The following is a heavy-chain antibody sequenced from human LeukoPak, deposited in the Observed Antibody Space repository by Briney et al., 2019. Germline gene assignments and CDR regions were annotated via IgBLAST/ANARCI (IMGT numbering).Heavy chain of an antibody. Sequence: AGGSLRLSCAASGFTFGSYSMNWVRQAPGKGLEWVSSISSSSSYIYYADSVKGRFTISRDNAKNSLYLQMNSLRAEDTAVYYCARGEPYYYYMDVWGKGTTVTVSS. CDR3: ARGEPYYYYMDV. V-gene: IGHV3-21*01. CDR2: ISSSSSYI. J-gene: IGHJ6*03. CDR1: GFTFGSYS.